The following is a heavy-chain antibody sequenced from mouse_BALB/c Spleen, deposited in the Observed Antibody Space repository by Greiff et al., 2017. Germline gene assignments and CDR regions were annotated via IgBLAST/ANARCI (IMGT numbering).Heavy chain of an antibody. J-gene: IGHJ2*01. V-gene: IGHV5-12-1*01. Sequence: EVHLVESGGGLVKPGGSLKLSCAASGFAFSSYDMSWVRQTPEKRLEWVAYISSGGGSTYYPDTVKGRFTISRDNAKNTLYLQMSSLKSEDTAMYYCARHGITTEGFDYWGQGTTLTVSS. CDR3: ARHGITTEGFDY. CDR2: ISSGGGST. CDR1: GFAFSSYD. D-gene: IGHD2-4*01.